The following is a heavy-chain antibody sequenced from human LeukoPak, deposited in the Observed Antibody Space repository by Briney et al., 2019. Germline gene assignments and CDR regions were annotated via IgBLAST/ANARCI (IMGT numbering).Heavy chain of an antibody. D-gene: IGHD3-10*02. Sequence: GGSLRLSCAASGFTFSRNGMTWVRQAPGKGLEWVSAISGSGGSTYYADSVKGRFTISRDNSKNTLYLQMNSLRAEDTAVYYCAELGITMIGGVWGKGTTVTISS. CDR3: AELGITMIGGV. CDR1: GFTFSRNG. V-gene: IGHV3-23*01. CDR2: ISGSGGST. J-gene: IGHJ6*04.